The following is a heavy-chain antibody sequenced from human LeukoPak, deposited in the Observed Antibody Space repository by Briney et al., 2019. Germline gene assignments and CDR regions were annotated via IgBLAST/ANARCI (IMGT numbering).Heavy chain of an antibody. Sequence: PSETLSLTCTVSGDSISTSNSYWGWIRQPPGKGLEWIGSIYYSGNTYYNPSLKSRVTISVDTSKNQFSLKLSSVTAADTAVYYCASSTYNWNTGGWFDPWGQGTLVTVSS. CDR2: IYYSGNT. CDR1: GDSISTSNSY. V-gene: IGHV4-39*07. CDR3: ASSTYNWNTGGWFDP. D-gene: IGHD1-1*01. J-gene: IGHJ5*02.